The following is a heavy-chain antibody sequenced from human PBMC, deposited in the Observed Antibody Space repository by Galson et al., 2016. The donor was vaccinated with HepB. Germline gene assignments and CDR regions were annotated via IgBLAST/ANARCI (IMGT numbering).Heavy chain of an antibody. V-gene: IGHV3-48*01. Sequence: SLRLSCAASGFSFTTYSMNWVRQAPGKGLECISHISGTGSTIYYADSVKGRFTISRDNAKNSLYLQMNSLKTEDTAVYYCTKETLLAVYANYYYGLDVWGQGTTVTV. J-gene: IGHJ6*02. CDR2: ISGTGSTI. CDR1: GFSFTTYS. D-gene: IGHD2-8*01. CDR3: TKETLLAVYANYYYGLDV.